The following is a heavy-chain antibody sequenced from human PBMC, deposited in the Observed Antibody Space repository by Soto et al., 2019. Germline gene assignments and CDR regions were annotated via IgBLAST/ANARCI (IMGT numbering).Heavy chain of an antibody. CDR2: INHSGST. CDR3: ARRGIRVYFDY. V-gene: IGHV4-34*01. D-gene: IGHD3-16*01. J-gene: IGHJ4*02. CDR1: GGSFSGYY. Sequence: QVQLQQWGAGLLKPSETLSLTCAVYGGSFSGYYWSWIRQPQGKGLEWIGEINHSGSTNYNPSLKSRVTISVDTSKNQFSLKLSSVTAADTAVYYCARRGIRVYFDYWGQGTLVTVSS.